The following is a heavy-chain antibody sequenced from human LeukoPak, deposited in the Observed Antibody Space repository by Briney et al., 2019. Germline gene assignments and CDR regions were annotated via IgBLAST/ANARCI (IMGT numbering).Heavy chain of an antibody. D-gene: IGHD2-21*02. V-gene: IGHV5-51*01. J-gene: IGHJ4*02. Sequence: GQSLKISCKGSGYSFTCYWNRWVRQMPGKGLEWMGIIYPGDSATRYSPSFQGQVTISVDKSISTAYLQWSSLKASDTAMYYCARHSRVTTRLLDYWGQGTLVTVSS. CDR2: IYPGDSAT. CDR1: GYSFTCYW. CDR3: ARHSRVTTRLLDY.